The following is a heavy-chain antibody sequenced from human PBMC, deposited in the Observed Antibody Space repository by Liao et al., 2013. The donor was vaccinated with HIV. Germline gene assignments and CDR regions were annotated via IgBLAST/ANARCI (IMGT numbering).Heavy chain of an antibody. V-gene: IGHV4-38-2*01. CDR1: GSSVGSGFY. CDR2: IYHGGT. Sequence: QVQLQQWGAGLLKPSETLSLTCAVSGSSVGSGFYWGWIRQPPGKGLEWIGSIYHGGTYYNPSLKSRVTVSLDTSKRQFSLKVNSVTAADTAVYYCARRPEVRGFFDFWGQGTLVTVSS. J-gene: IGHJ4*02. D-gene: IGHD3-10*01. CDR3: ARRPEVRGFFDF.